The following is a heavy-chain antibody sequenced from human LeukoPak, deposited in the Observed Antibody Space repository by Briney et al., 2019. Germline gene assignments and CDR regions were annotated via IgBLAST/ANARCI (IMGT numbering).Heavy chain of an antibody. CDR2: ISYDGSNK. J-gene: IGHJ1*01. D-gene: IGHD3-22*01. V-gene: IGHV3-30-3*01. Sequence: GGSLRLSCAASGFTFSSYAMHWVRQAPGKGLEWVAVISYDGSNKYYADSVKGRFTISRDNSKNTLYLQMNSLRAEDTAVYYCARAFYYDSSGYLGYFQHWGQGTLVTVSS. CDR1: GFTFSSYA. CDR3: ARAFYYDSSGYLGYFQH.